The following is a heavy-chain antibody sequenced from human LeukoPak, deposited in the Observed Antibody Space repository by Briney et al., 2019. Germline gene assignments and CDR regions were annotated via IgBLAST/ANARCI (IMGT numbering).Heavy chain of an antibody. CDR3: AKVRSYQLPIDY. J-gene: IGHJ4*02. Sequence: GGSLRLSCAASGFTVSSNYMSWVRQAPGKGLEWVAFIRYDGSNKYYADSVKGRFTISRDNSKNTLYLQMNSLRAEDTAVFYCAKVRSYQLPIDYWGQGTLVTVSS. CDR2: IRYDGSNK. D-gene: IGHD2-2*01. V-gene: IGHV3-30*02. CDR1: GFTVSSNY.